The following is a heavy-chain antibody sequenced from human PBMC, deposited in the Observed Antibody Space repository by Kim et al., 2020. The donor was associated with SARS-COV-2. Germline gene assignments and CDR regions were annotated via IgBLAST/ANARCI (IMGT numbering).Heavy chain of an antibody. CDR1: GGSFSGYY. CDR3: ARGQPQYPYYYYGMDV. D-gene: IGHD2-2*02. J-gene: IGHJ6*02. CDR2: INHSGST. V-gene: IGHV4-34*01. Sequence: SETLSLTCAVYGGSFSGYYWSWIRQPPGKGLEWIGEINHSGSTNYNPSLKSRVTISVDTSKNQFSLKLSSVTAADTAVYYCARGQPQYPYYYYGMDVWGQGTTVTVSS.